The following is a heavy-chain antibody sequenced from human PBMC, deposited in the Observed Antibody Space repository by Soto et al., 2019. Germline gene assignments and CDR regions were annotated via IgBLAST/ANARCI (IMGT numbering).Heavy chain of an antibody. CDR3: ARYGSGSYFDNYYGXDV. J-gene: IGHJ6*02. V-gene: IGHV4-59*01. CDR1: GGSISSYY. Sequence: PSETLSLTCTVSGGSISSYYWSWIRQPPGKGLEWIGYIYYSGSTNYNPSLKSRVTISVDTSKNQFSLKLSSVTAADTAVYYCARYGSGSYFDNYYGXDVWGQGTTVTV. CDR2: IYYSGST. D-gene: IGHD3-10*01.